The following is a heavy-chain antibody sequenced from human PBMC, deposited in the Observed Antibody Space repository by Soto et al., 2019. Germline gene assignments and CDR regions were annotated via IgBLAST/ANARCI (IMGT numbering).Heavy chain of an antibody. CDR3: ARGGLAAAGTVWFDY. Sequence: ASVKVSCKASGHTFTSYYMHWVRQAPGQGLEWMGIINPSGGSTSYAQKFQGRVTMTRDTSTSTVYVELSSLRSEDTAVYYCARGGLAAAGTVWFDYWGQGTLVTVSS. D-gene: IGHD6-13*01. CDR1: GHTFTSYY. J-gene: IGHJ4*02. CDR2: INPSGGST. V-gene: IGHV1-46*03.